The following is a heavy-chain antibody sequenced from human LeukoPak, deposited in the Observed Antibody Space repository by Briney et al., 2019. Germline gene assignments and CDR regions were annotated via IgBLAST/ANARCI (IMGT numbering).Heavy chain of an antibody. J-gene: IGHJ4*02. CDR3: AGVY. V-gene: IGHV3-7*01. CDR1: GFTLRDYW. Sequence: GGSLRLSCAASGFTLRDYWMSWVRQAPGKGLEWVANIKPDGSEKYYVDSVKGRFTISRDNAKNSLYLQMNGLRAEDTAIYYCAGVYWGQGTLVTVSS. CDR2: IKPDGSEK.